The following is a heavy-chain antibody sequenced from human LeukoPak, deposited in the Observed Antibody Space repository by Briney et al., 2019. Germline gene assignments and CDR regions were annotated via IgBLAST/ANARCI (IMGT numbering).Heavy chain of an antibody. CDR2: INPNSGGT. D-gene: IGHD3-22*01. V-gene: IGHV1-2*06. Sequence: ASVKVSCKASGYTFTGYYMHWVRQAPGQGLEWMGRINPNSGGTNYAQKLQGRVTMTTDTSTSTAYMELRSLRSDDTAVYYCVYYDSSGLNAFDIWGQGTMVTVSS. J-gene: IGHJ3*02. CDR3: VYYDSSGLNAFDI. CDR1: GYTFTGYY.